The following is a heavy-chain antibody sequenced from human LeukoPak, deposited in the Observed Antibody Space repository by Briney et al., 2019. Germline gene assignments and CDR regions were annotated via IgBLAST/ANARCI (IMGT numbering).Heavy chain of an antibody. CDR2: INSDRSST. V-gene: IGHV3-74*01. J-gene: IGHJ4*02. Sequence: QPGGSLRLSCAASGFTFSTYWMHWVRQAPGKGLVWVSRINSDRSSTTYADSVKGRFTIPRDNAKNTLFLQMNSLRAEDMAVYYCARDRLAVMDYWGQGTLVTVSS. D-gene: IGHD3-9*01. CDR3: ARDRLAVMDY. CDR1: GFTFSTYW.